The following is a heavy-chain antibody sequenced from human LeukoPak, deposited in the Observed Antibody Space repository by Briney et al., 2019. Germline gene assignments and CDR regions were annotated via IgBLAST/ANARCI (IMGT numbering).Heavy chain of an antibody. V-gene: IGHV4-4*07. CDR3: ARVADSSGYYEYYFDY. CDR2: IYTSGST. Sequence: SETLSLTCTVSGGSISSYYWSWIRQPAGKGLEWIGRIYTSGSTNYNPSLKSRVTMSVDTSKNQFSLKLSSVTAADTAVYYCARVADSSGYYEYYFDYWGQGTLVTVPS. D-gene: IGHD3-22*01. CDR1: GGSISSYY. J-gene: IGHJ4*02.